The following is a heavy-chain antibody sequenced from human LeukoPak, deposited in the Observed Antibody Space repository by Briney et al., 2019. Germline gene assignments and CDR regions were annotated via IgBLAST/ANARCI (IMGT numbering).Heavy chain of an antibody. CDR3: ARQRDYEDY. CDR1: GFTFDDYA. CDR2: ISWNSGSI. V-gene: IGHV3-9*01. J-gene: IGHJ4*02. D-gene: IGHD4-17*01. Sequence: GRSLRLSCAASGFTFDDYAMHWVRQAPGKGLEWVSGISWNSGSIGYADSVKGRFTISRDNAKNSLYLQMNSLRAEDTALYYCARQRDYEDYWGQGTLVTVSS.